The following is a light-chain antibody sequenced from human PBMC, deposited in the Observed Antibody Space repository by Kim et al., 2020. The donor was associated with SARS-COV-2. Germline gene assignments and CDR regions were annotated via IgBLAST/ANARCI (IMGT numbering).Light chain of an antibody. V-gene: IGLV1-47*01. CDR2: RNN. Sequence: QSVLTQPPSPSGTPGQRVTISCSGSNSNIGNNYVYWYQQLPGMAPKLLIYRNNQRPSGVPDRFSGSKSGTSASLAISGLRSEDEADYYCSSYTSSSTRVFGGGTKLTVL. CDR1: NSNIGNNY. J-gene: IGLJ3*02. CDR3: SSYTSSSTRV.